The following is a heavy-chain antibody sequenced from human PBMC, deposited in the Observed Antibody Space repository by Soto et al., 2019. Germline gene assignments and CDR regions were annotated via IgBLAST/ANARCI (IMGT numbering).Heavy chain of an antibody. CDR1: GFTFSSYA. CDR2: ISSNGGST. J-gene: IGHJ6*02. V-gene: IGHV3-64D*08. D-gene: IGHD3-22*01. Sequence: GGSLRLSCSASGFTFSSYAMHWVRQAPGKGLEYVSAISSNGGSTYYADSVKGRFTISRDNSKNTLYLQMSSLRAEDTAVYYCVKGDYYDSSGYYYDGFRYYGMDVWGQGTTVTVSS. CDR3: VKGDYYDSSGYYYDGFRYYGMDV.